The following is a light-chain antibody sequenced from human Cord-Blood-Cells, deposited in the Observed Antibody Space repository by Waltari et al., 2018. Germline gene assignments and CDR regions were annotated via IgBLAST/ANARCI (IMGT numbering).Light chain of an antibody. CDR1: QSVSSSY. V-gene: IGKV3-20*01. J-gene: IGKJ4*01. CDR3: QQYGSSPPLT. Sequence: EIVLTPSPGTLSLSPGERANLLCRASQSVSSSYLAWYQQKPGQAPRLLIYGASSRATGIPDRFSGSGSGTDFTLTISRLEPEDFAVYYCQQYGSSPPLTFGGGTKVEIK. CDR2: GAS.